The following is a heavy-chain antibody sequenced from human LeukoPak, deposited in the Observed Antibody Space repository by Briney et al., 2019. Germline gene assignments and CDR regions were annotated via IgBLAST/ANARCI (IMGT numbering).Heavy chain of an antibody. CDR3: ARDSSSAGSFDY. Sequence: GGSLRLSCAASGFTFSSYAMSWVRQAPGKGLEWVSAISGSGGSTYYADSVEGRFTISRDNSKNTLYLQMNSLRAEDTAVYYCARDSSSAGSFDYWGQGTLVTVSS. J-gene: IGHJ4*02. D-gene: IGHD6-6*01. CDR2: ISGSGGST. V-gene: IGHV3-23*01. CDR1: GFTFSSYA.